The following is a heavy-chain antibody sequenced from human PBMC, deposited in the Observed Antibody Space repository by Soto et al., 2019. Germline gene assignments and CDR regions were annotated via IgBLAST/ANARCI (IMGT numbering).Heavy chain of an antibody. J-gene: IGHJ5*02. Sequence: ASVKVSCKASGYTFTSYAMYWVRQAPGQRLEWMGWINAGNGNTKYSQKFQGRVTITRDTSASTAYMELSSLRSEDTAVYYCARGARDFWSGYSAWGQGTLVTVSS. D-gene: IGHD3-3*01. CDR2: INAGNGNT. V-gene: IGHV1-3*01. CDR3: ARGARDFWSGYSA. CDR1: GYTFTSYA.